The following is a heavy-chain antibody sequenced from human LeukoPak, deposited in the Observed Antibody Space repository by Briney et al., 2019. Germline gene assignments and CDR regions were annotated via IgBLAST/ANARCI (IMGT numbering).Heavy chain of an antibody. CDR3: AKGTRGTSGGPIDY. V-gene: IGHV3-23*01. D-gene: IGHD1-14*01. J-gene: IGHJ4*02. Sequence: GGSLRLSCAASGFTFSTYAMCWVRQAPGKGLEWVSGVSSSGGITYYADSVKGRFTISRDNSKNTLYVQMNSLRDEDTALYYCAKGTRGTSGGPIDYWGQGTLVTVPS. CDR1: GFTFSTYA. CDR2: VSSSGGIT.